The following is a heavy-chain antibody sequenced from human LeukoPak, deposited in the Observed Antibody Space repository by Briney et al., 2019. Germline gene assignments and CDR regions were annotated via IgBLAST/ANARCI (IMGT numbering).Heavy chain of an antibody. D-gene: IGHD1-26*01. CDR3: ARDPVEWELLLDY. CDR1: GFTFSSYW. Sequence: LSGGSLRLSCAASGFTFSSYWMSWVRQAPGKGLEWVANIKQDGSEKYYVDSVKGRFSISRDNARNSVYLQMASLRVEDTAVYYCARDPVEWELLLDYWGQGTLVTVSS. J-gene: IGHJ4*02. V-gene: IGHV3-7*01. CDR2: IKQDGSEK.